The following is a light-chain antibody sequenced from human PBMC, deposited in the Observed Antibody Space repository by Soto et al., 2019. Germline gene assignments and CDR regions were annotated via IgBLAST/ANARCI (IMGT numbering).Light chain of an antibody. J-gene: IGLJ3*02. CDR3: SSYTSSSTWV. V-gene: IGLV2-14*01. Sequence: QSVLTQPASVSGSPGQSITISCTGTRTDVGGNNYVSWYQQHPGKAPKFMIYEVSNRPSGVSNRFSGSKSGNTASLTISGLQADDEADYYCSSYTSSSTWVFGGGTKLTVL. CDR1: RTDVGGNNY. CDR2: EVS.